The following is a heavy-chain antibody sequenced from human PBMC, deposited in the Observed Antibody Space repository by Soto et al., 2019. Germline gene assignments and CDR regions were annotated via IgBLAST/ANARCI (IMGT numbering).Heavy chain of an antibody. V-gene: IGHV4-39*01. J-gene: IGHJ6*02. CDR3: ARQGDGYNYDYYGMDV. CDR2: IYYSGST. CDR1: GGSISSSSYY. D-gene: IGHD5-12*01. Sequence: SETLSLTCTVSGGSISSSSYYWGCIRQPPGKGLEWIGSIYYSGSTYYNPSLKSRVTISVDTSKNQFSLKLSSVTAADTAVYYCARQGDGYNYDYYGMDVWGQGTTVTVSS.